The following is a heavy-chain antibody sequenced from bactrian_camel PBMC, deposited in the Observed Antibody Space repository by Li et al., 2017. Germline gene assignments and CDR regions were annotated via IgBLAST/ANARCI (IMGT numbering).Heavy chain of an antibody. V-gene: IGHV3S1*01. CDR1: GFTFSSVY. J-gene: IGHJ7*01. CDR2: ISGDARTT. Sequence: HVQLVESGGGLVQPGGSLRLSCAASGFTFSSVYMCWVRQAPGKGLEWVSGISGDARTTYYADSVKGRFTISSDNAKNTLYLQLNSLKPEDTAMYYCTKSLSYNMDNRGKGTQVTVS. D-gene: IGHD2*01.